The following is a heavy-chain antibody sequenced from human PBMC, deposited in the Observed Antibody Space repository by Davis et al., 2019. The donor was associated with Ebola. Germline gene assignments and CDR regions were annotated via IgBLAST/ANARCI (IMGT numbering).Heavy chain of an antibody. CDR3: ARQRRGLLHYGMDA. D-gene: IGHD2-15*01. J-gene: IGHJ6*02. CDR2: IYYSGST. V-gene: IGHV4-61*08. Sequence: SETLSLTCTVSGGSISSGGYYWSWIRQHPGKGLEWIGYIYYSGSTNYNPSLKSRVTISVDTSKNQFSLKLSSVTAADTAVYYCARQRRGLLHYGMDAWGQGTTVTVSS. CDR1: GGSISSGGYY.